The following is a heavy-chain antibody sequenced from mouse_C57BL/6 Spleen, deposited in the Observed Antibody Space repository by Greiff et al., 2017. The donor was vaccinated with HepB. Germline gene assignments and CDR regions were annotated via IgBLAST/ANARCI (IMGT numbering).Heavy chain of an antibody. CDR3: ASHVLRPFAY. Sequence: EVKLMESGGGLVQPGGSLSLSCAASGFTFTDYYMSWVRQPPGKALEWLGFIRNKANGYTTEYSASVKGRFTISRDNSQSILYLQMNALRAEDSATYYCASHVLRPFAYWGQGTLVTVSA. V-gene: IGHV7-3*01. CDR1: GFTFTDYY. CDR2: IRNKANGYTT. J-gene: IGHJ3*01. D-gene: IGHD1-2*01.